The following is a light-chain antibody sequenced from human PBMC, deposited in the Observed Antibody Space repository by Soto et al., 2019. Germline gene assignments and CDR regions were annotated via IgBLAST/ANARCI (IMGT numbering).Light chain of an antibody. CDR3: QQRSNWPPLT. CDR2: DAS. Sequence: EIVLTQSPATLSLSPGDRATLSCRASQSVSSYLAWYQQKPGQAPRLLIYDASNRATGIPARFSGSGSGTDFTLTISSLESEDFAVYYCQQRSNWPPLTFGGGTKVDIK. V-gene: IGKV3-11*01. J-gene: IGKJ4*01. CDR1: QSVSSY.